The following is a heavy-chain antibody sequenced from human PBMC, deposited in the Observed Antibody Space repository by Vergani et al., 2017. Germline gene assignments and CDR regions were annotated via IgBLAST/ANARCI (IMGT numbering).Heavy chain of an antibody. CDR2: ISGSGGST. V-gene: IGHV3-23*01. D-gene: IGHD3-22*01. Sequence: EVQLLESGGVLVQPGGSLRLSCAASGFTFSSYAMSWVRQAPGKGLEWVSAISGSGGSTYYADSVKGRFTISRDNSKNTLYLQMNSLRAEDTAVYYCAKYQAYYYDSSGYYMGWWGQGTLVTVSS. J-gene: IGHJ4*02. CDR3: AKYQAYYYDSSGYYMGW. CDR1: GFTFSSYA.